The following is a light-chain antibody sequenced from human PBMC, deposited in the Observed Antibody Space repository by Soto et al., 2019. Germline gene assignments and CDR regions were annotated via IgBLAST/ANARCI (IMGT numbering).Light chain of an antibody. J-gene: IGKJ2*01. CDR2: GAS. Sequence: EIVLTQSPGTLSLSPGQRVTLSCRASESISRDYLAWYQQRLGQASRLLIYGASSGATGIPDRFSGSGSGTDFTLTISRLEPEDFAIYYCQQYGGVPYTFGQGTKLEIK. V-gene: IGKV3-20*01. CDR1: ESISRDY. CDR3: QQYGGVPYT.